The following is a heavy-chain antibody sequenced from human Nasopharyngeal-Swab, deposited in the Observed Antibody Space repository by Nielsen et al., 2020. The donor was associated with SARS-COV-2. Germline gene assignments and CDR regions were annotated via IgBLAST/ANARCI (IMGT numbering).Heavy chain of an antibody. Sequence: ESLKISCTVSGGSISSSSYYWSWIRQPPGKGLEWIGEINHSGSTNYNPSLKSRVTISVDTSKNQFSLKLSSVTAADTAVYYCAGRPYSSSYWFDPWGQGTLVTVSS. CDR2: INHSGST. V-gene: IGHV4-39*07. D-gene: IGHD6-6*01. CDR3: AGRPYSSSYWFDP. CDR1: GGSISSSSYY. J-gene: IGHJ5*02.